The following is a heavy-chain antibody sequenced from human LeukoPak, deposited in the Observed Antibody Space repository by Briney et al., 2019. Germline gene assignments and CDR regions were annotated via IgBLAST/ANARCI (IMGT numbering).Heavy chain of an antibody. Sequence: SETLSLTCAVSGESFSGYFWTWIRQPPGKGLEWIGESNHFGSTNYNPSLKSRVTISVDTSKNQFSLKLSSVTAADTAVYYCARGTRDILTGYPPHFDYWGQGTLVTVSS. V-gene: IGHV4-34*01. D-gene: IGHD3-9*01. J-gene: IGHJ4*02. CDR3: ARGTRDILTGYPPHFDY. CDR2: SNHFGST. CDR1: GESFSGYF.